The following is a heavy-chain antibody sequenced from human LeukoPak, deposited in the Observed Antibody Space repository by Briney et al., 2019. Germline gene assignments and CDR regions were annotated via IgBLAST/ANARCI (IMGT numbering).Heavy chain of an antibody. V-gene: IGHV4-39*07. CDR2: IYHSGST. Sequence: SETLSLTCTVSGGSISSSSYYWGWIRQPPGKGLEWIGSIYHSGSTYYNPSLKSRVTISVDTSKNQFSLKLTSVTAADTAVYYCARRVSSKLGTYYFDYWGQGTLVTVSS. CDR1: GGSISSSSYY. CDR3: ARRVSSKLGTYYFDY. D-gene: IGHD7-27*01. J-gene: IGHJ4*02.